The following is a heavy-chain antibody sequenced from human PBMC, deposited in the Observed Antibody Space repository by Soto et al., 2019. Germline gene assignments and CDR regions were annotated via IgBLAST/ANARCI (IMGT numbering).Heavy chain of an antibody. CDR3: ARGSYDTSGYLLTYFDY. J-gene: IGHJ4*02. CDR1: GFTLINYA. D-gene: IGHD3-22*01. Sequence: GALRVFSAAPGFTLINYAIDWVRQAPGKGLEWVAVISYDGSNKYYVDSVKGRFTISRDNSKNTLFLRMNRLRAEDTATYYCARGSYDTSGYLLTYFDYWGQGTLVTVSS. V-gene: IGHV3-30-3*01. CDR2: ISYDGSNK.